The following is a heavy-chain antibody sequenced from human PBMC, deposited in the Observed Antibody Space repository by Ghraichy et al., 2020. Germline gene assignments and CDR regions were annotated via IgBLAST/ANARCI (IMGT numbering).Heavy chain of an antibody. D-gene: IGHD6-13*01. CDR3: ARGTFDYSREDHGGAFDY. CDR2: IAGSRNTI. J-gene: IGHJ4*02. CDR1: GFTFSAYE. Sequence: GESLRLSCAASGFTFSAYEMNWVRQAPGKGLEWVSYIAGSRNTIYYADSVKGRFTISRDNAKNSLFLQMNSLRAEDTATYYCARGTFDYSREDHGGAFDYWVQGTLVTVSS. V-gene: IGHV3-48*03.